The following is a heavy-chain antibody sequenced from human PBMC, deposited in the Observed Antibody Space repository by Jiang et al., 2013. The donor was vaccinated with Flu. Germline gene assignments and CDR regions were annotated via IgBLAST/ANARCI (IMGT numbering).Heavy chain of an antibody. CDR2: VVSDDEK. V-gene: IGHV2-26*01. J-gene: IGHJ4*02. D-gene: IGHD3-10*01. CDR3: ARNIDYYGSGAYDY. Sequence: KPTQTLTLTCTVSGFSLRIPKMGVSWIRQPPGKALERLAHVVSDDEKSYSPSVGTRVSISKDTSKSQVVLTMTNMVPMDTATYFCARNIDYYGSGAYDYWGQGILVTVSS. CDR1: GFSLRIPKMG.